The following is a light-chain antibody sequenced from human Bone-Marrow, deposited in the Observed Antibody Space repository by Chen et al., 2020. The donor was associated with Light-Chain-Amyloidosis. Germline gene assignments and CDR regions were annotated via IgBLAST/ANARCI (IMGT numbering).Light chain of an antibody. Sequence: YVLTQPSSVSVAPVQTATIAGWGNNIGSTSVHWYQRTPGQAPLLVVYDDSDRPSGIPERLSGSNSGNTATLTISRVEAGDEADYYCQVWDRSSDRPVFGGGTKLTVL. CDR1: NIGSTS. J-gene: IGLJ3*02. CDR3: QVWDRSSDRPV. CDR2: DDS. V-gene: IGLV3-21*02.